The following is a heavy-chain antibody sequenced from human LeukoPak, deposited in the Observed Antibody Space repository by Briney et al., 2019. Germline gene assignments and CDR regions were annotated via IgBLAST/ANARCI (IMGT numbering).Heavy chain of an antibody. CDR3: ARRISSGSSDY. CDR1: GGSISGYH. V-gene: IGHV4-59*08. D-gene: IGHD3-22*01. CDR2: IYARGST. J-gene: IGHJ4*02. Sequence: ETLSLTCTVSGGSISGYHWRWIRQPPGKGLAWIGYIYARGSTSYNPYLKSRVTISVDTSKNQFSLKLSSVTAADTAVYYCARRISSGSSDYWGQGTLVTVSS.